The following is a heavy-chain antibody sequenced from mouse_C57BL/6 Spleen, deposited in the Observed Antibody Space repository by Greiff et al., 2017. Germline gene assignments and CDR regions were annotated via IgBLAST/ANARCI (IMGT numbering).Heavy chain of an antibody. V-gene: IGHV1-39*01. CDR2: INPNYGTT. D-gene: IGHD2-5*01. CDR1: GYSFTDYN. Sequence: EVQLQESGPELVKPGASVRISCKASGYSFTDYNMNWVKQSNGKSLEWIGVINPNYGTTSYNQKFKGKATLTVDQSSSTAYMQLNSLTSEDSAVXYCAGSNYENAMDYWGQGTSVTVSS. J-gene: IGHJ4*01. CDR3: AGSNYENAMDY.